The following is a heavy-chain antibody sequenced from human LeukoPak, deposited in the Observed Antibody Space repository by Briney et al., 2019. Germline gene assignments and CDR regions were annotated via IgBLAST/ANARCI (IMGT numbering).Heavy chain of an antibody. CDR3: VFEGRADAFDI. Sequence: GGSLRLSCAASGFTFSSYGMHWVRQAPGKGLEWVAVISYDGSNKYYADPVKGRFTISKDNSKNTLYLQMNSLRAEDTAVYYCVFEGRADAFDIWGQGTMVTVSS. V-gene: IGHV3-30*03. CDR1: GFTFSSYG. J-gene: IGHJ3*02. D-gene: IGHD3-10*01. CDR2: ISYDGSNK.